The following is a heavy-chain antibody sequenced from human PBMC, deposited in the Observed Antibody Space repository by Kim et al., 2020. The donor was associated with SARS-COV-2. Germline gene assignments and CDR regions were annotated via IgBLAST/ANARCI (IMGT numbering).Heavy chain of an antibody. D-gene: IGHD2-2*03. CDR1: GFTFTGYA. CDR3: MKGGWGWIWDH. J-gene: IGHJ4*02. CDR2: IDGSDGTT. V-gene: IGHV3-23*01. Sequence: GGSLRLSCTTSGFTFTGYAMSWVRQAPGKGLEWVSSIDGSDGTTYYVDSVKGRFTISRDNSKNTLYLQMSTLRADDTAVYYCMKGGWGWIWDHWGQGTLVTVAP.